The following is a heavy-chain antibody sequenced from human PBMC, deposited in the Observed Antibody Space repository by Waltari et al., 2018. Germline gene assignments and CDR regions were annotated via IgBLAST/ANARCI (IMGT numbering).Heavy chain of an antibody. CDR1: GFTFSNYA. D-gene: IGHD5-18*01. V-gene: IGHV3-23*01. Sequence: EVHLLESGGGLVQPGGSLRLSCVPSGFTFSNYAMTWVRQAPGQGLEWVSYIRGGGAGTLYADSVKGRFTISRDNSKNTLYLQMNSLGAEDTALYYCAKCASSYGNDALDVWGRGTMVTVSS. CDR3: AKCASSYGNDALDV. CDR2: IRGGGAGT. J-gene: IGHJ3*01.